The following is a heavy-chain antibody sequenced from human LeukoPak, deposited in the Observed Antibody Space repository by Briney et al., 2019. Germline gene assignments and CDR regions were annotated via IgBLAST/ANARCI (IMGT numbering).Heavy chain of an antibody. CDR2: ISGSGGST. D-gene: IGHD5-18*01. Sequence: ETLSLTCTVSGGSISSSSYYWGWIRQPPGKGLEWVSAISGSGGSTYYADSVKGRFTISRDNSKNTLYLQMNSLRAEDTAVYYCANHRRGYSYGTSDYWGQGTLVTVSS. CDR3: ANHRRGYSYGTSDY. CDR1: GGSISSSSYY. J-gene: IGHJ4*02. V-gene: IGHV3-23*01.